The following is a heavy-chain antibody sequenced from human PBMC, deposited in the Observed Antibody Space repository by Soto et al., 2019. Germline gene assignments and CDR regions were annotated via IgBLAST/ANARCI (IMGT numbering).Heavy chain of an antibody. D-gene: IGHD6-19*01. J-gene: IGHJ6*02. V-gene: IGHV1-2*02. CDR2: IHPNTGGT. CDR1: GYPYTNSY. Sequence: QVQLVQCGAEVRKPGASVKVSCKASGYPYTNSYMHWVRQAPGQGLEWLGWIHPNTGGTNYAQKFQGRVTMTRDTSVSTVYMELNRLTSDDTAIYFCASDFRTRGWFRQAGNFAMDVWGQGTTVTVS. CDR3: ASDFRTRGWFRQAGNFAMDV.